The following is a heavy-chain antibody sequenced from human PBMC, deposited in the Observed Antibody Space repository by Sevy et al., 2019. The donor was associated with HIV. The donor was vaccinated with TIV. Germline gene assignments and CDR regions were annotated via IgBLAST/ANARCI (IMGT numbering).Heavy chain of an antibody. D-gene: IGHD3-16*02. Sequence: GGSLRLSCAASGFPFSIYAMSWVRQAPGKGLEWVSSITTNGGNTYYADSVKGGLTISRDNSKNMMFLQMNSLRAEDTAVYYCAKWAEGYYDYVWGNYRLDYWGQGTLVTCSS. J-gene: IGHJ4*02. CDR1: GFPFSIYA. CDR3: AKWAEGYYDYVWGNYRLDY. CDR2: ITTNGGNT. V-gene: IGHV3-23*01.